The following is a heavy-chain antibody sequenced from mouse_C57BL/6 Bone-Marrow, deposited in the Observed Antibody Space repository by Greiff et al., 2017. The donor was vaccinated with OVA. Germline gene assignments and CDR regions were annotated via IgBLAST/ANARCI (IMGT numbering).Heavy chain of an antibody. D-gene: IGHD1-1*01. Sequence: QVQLQQPGAELVMPGASVKLSCKASGYTFTSYWMHRVKQRPGQGLEWIGEIDPSDSYTNYNQKFTGKSTLTVDKSSSTAYMQLSSLTSEDSAVYYCARDYGSSYDGYYAMDYGGQGTSVTVSS. CDR3: ARDYGSSYDGYYAMDY. CDR1: GYTFTSYW. J-gene: IGHJ4*01. CDR2: IDPSDSYT. V-gene: IGHV1-69*01.